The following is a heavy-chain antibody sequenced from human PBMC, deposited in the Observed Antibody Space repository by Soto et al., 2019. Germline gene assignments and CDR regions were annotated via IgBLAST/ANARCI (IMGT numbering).Heavy chain of an antibody. V-gene: IGHV3-7*01. J-gene: IGHJ4*02. CDR1: GFTFSSYW. CDR2: IKQDGSEK. CDR3: ARQQGGYYYGSGSYCFFDY. Sequence: EVQLVESGGGLVQPGGSLRLSCAASGFTFSSYWMSWVRQAPGKGLEWLANIKQDGSEKYYVDSVKGRFTISRDNAKNSLYLQMNSLRAEDTAVYYCARQQGGYYYGSGSYCFFDYWGQGTLVTVSS. D-gene: IGHD3-10*01.